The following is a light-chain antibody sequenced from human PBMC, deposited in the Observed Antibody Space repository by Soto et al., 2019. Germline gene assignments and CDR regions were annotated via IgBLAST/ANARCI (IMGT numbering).Light chain of an antibody. Sequence: IVLTQSPGTLSFSPGERATLSCRASQSVTSNYLAWYQQTPGQAPRLLIYGASTRATGIPARFSGSGSGTEFTLTISSLQSEDFTVYYCQQYNNWPLTFGGGTKVDIK. J-gene: IGKJ4*01. V-gene: IGKV3-15*01. CDR3: QQYNNWPLT. CDR2: GAS. CDR1: QSVTSN.